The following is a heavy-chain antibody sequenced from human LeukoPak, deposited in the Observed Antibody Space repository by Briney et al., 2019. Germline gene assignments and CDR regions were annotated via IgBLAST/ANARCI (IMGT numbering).Heavy chain of an antibody. CDR1: GFTFSDYY. CDR2: ISSSSSYT. J-gene: IGHJ4*02. Sequence: PGGSLRLSCAASGFTFSDYYMSWIRQAPGKGLEWVSYISSSSSYTNYADSVKGRFTISRDNAKNTLFLQMNSLRAEDRAVYYCARDSRDCRGGSCYPDYWGQGTLVTVSS. D-gene: IGHD2-15*01. V-gene: IGHV3-11*05. CDR3: ARDSRDCRGGSCYPDY.